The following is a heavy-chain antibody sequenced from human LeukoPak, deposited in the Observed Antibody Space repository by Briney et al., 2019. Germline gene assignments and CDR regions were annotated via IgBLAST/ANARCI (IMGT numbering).Heavy chain of an antibody. V-gene: IGHV4-59*01. Sequence: SETLSLTCAVSGDSISSYYWSWIRQPPGKGLEWIGHIYYSGSTNYNPSLKSRVTISVDTSKNQFSLKLSSVTAADTAVYYCARLTMVRGVPWFDYWGQGTLVTVSS. CDR2: IYYSGST. J-gene: IGHJ4*02. CDR3: ARLTMVRGVPWFDY. D-gene: IGHD3-10*01. CDR1: GDSISSYY.